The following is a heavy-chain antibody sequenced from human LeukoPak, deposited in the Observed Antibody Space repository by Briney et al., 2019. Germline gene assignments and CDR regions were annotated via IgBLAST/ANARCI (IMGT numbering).Heavy chain of an antibody. V-gene: IGHV4-59*01. CDR2: IYYSGST. CDR3: ARYYYDSSGYYYVDAFDI. CDR1: GGSISSYY. J-gene: IGHJ3*02. D-gene: IGHD3-22*01. Sequence: PSETLSLTCTVTGGSISSYYWSWIRQPPGKGLEWLGYIYYSGSTNYNPSLKSRVTISVDTSKNQFSLKLSSVTAADTAVYYCARYYYDSSGYYYVDAFDIWGQGTMVTVSS.